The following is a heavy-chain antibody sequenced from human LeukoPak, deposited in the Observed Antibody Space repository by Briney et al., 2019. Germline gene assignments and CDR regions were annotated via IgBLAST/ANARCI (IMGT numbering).Heavy chain of an antibody. CDR1: GFTFNDYY. CDR2: ISAGGYPI. V-gene: IGHV3-11*04. J-gene: IGHJ4*01. CDR3: VMTAGPPTDH. Sequence: PGGSLRLSCTGSGFTFNDYYMSWVRQAPGKGLEWLSFISAGGYPIYYADSVRGRFTISRDTAKNSLYLQMNSLRVEDTAVYYYVMTAGPPTDHWGQGALVTVSS.